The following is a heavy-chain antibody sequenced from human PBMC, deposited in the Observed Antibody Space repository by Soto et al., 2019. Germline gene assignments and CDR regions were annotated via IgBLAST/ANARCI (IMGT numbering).Heavy chain of an antibody. D-gene: IGHD3-16*02. CDR1: GFTFTSYW. J-gene: IGHJ4*02. V-gene: IGHV3-7*05. CDR3: ATPFIHYDYGWGSYRSVRPSYFDY. Sequence: ESGGGLVQPGGSLRLSCAASGFTFTSYWMSWVRQAPGKGLEWVANIKQDGNEKYYVDSVKGRFTISRDNAKNSLYLQMNSLRAEDTAVYYCATPFIHYDYGWGSYRSVRPSYFDYWGQGTLVSVSS. CDR2: IKQDGNEK.